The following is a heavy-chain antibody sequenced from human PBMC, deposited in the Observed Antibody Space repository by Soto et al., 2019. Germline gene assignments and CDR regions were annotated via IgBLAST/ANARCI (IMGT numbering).Heavy chain of an antibody. V-gene: IGHV1-2*02. CDR2: INPNSGGT. CDR1: GYTFTGYY. CDR3: ARVEGGYCSSTSRSDFDY. J-gene: IGHJ4*02. Sequence: QVPLVQSGAEVKKPGASVKVSCKASGYTFTGYYMHWVRQAPGQGLEWMGWINPNSGGTNYAQKFQGRVTMTRDTSISTAYMELSRLRSDDTAVYYCARVEGGYCSSTSRSDFDYWGQGTLVTVSS. D-gene: IGHD2-2*01.